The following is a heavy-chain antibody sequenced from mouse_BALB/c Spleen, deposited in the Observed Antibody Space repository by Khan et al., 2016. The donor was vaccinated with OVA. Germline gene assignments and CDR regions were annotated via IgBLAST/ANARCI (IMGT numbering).Heavy chain of an antibody. CDR1: GYTFTSYY. CDR2: INPSSGGT. D-gene: IGHD2-2*01. J-gene: IGHJ3*01. V-gene: IGHV1S81*02. Sequence: QVRLQQSGAELVKPGASVRLSCKASGYTFTSYYLYWVKQRPRQGLEWIGDINPSSGGTTFNEKFKSKATLTVDTSSSTAYIQLNSLTSEDSAVYYCTRSGYGSFAYWGQGTLVTVSA. CDR3: TRSGYGSFAY.